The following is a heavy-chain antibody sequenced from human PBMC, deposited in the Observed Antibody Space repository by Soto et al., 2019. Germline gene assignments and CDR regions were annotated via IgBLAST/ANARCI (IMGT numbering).Heavy chain of an antibody. CDR2: ISYDGSNK. Sequence: PGGSLRLSCAASGFTFSSYGMHWVRQAPCKGLEWVAVISYDGSNKYYADSVKGRFTISRDNSKNTLYLQMNSLRAEDTAVYYCAKVRSFRGIAAAVDFDYWGQGTLVTVYS. CDR3: AKVRSFRGIAAAVDFDY. J-gene: IGHJ4*02. D-gene: IGHD6-13*01. V-gene: IGHV3-30*18. CDR1: GFTFSSYG.